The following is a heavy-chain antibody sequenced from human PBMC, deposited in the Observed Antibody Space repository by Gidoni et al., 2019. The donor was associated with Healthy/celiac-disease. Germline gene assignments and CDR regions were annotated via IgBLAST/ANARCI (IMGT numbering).Heavy chain of an antibody. D-gene: IGHD3-22*01. J-gene: IGHJ4*02. CDR3: ARRRYYDSSGQTTWTDY. CDR2: IYPGDSDT. V-gene: IGHV5-51*01. CDR1: GYSFTSYW. Sequence: EVQLVPSGAEVKKPGESLKISCKGSGYSFTSYWIGWVRQMPGKGLEWMGIIYPGDSDTRYSPSFQGQVTISADKSISTAYLQWSSLKASDTAMYYCARRRYYDSSGQTTWTDYWGQGTLVTVSS.